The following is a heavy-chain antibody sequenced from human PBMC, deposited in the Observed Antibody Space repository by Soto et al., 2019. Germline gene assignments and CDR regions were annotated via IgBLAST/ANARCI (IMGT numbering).Heavy chain of an antibody. Sequence: GGSLRHSCAASGVTFISYAMSWVRQATGKGLEWVSAISGSGGSTYYADSVKGRFTISRDNSKNTLYLQMNSLRAEDTAVYYCANNPYYYDTLYYFDYWGQGTLVTVSS. V-gene: IGHV3-23*01. D-gene: IGHD3-22*01. CDR1: GVTFISYA. CDR3: ANNPYYYDTLYYFDY. J-gene: IGHJ4*02. CDR2: ISGSGGST.